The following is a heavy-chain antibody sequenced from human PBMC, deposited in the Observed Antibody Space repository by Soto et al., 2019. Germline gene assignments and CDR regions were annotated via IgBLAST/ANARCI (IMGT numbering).Heavy chain of an antibody. V-gene: IGHV3-21*01. J-gene: IGHJ4*02. CDR1: VFTFSSYS. CDR2: ISSSSSYI. CDR3: ARALIRFLEWLPD. Sequence: GGSLRLACAASVFTFSSYSMNWVRQAPGKGLEWVSSISSSSSYIYYADSVKGRFTISRDNAKNSLYLQMNSLRAEDTAVYYCARALIRFLEWLPDWGQGTLVT. D-gene: IGHD3-3*01.